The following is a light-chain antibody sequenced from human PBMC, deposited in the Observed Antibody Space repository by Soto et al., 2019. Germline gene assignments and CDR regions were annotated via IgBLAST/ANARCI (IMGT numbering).Light chain of an antibody. Sequence: QSALTQPPSASGSPGQSVAISCTGTSSDVGGYNFVSWYQQLPGKAPKLMIYEVSKRPSGVPDRFSGSKSGNTASLTVSGLQAEDEADYYCSSYAGSSNFVFGTGTKVTVL. V-gene: IGLV2-8*01. J-gene: IGLJ1*01. CDR1: SSDVGGYNF. CDR2: EVS. CDR3: SSYAGSSNFV.